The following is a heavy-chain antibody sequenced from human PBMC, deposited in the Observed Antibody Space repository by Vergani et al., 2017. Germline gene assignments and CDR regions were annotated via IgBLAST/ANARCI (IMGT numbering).Heavy chain of an antibody. J-gene: IGHJ4*02. CDR3: ARSVVAGALGCY. D-gene: IGHD2-15*01. CDR2: INPNSGGT. CDR1: GYTFTGYY. Sequence: QVQLVQSGAEVQKPGASVTVSCKASGYTFTGYYMHWVRQDPGQGLEWMGWINPNSGGTNYAQKVKGRVTMTRDTSISTAYMELSRLRSDDTAVYYCARSVVAGALGCYWGQGTLVTVSS. V-gene: IGHV1-2*02.